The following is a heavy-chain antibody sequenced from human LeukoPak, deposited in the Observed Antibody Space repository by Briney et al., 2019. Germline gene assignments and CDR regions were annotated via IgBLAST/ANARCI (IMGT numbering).Heavy chain of an antibody. CDR3: ASGGDYYDSSANFDY. Sequence: GVLRLSCAASGFTFGSYWMSWVRQAPGKGLEWVANIKQDGSEKYYVDSVKGRFTISRDNAKNSLYLQMNGLRAEDTAVYYCASGGDYYDSSANFDYWGQGTLVTVSS. CDR2: IKQDGSEK. D-gene: IGHD3-22*01. J-gene: IGHJ4*02. CDR1: GFTFGSYW. V-gene: IGHV3-7*01.